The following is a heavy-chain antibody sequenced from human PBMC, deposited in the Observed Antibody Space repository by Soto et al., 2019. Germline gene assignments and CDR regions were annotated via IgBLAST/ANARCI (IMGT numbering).Heavy chain of an antibody. CDR3: ARRFFSSTWPSYFDY. CDR2: IHYSGST. Sequence: SETLSLTCTVSGDSITSTSYYWGWIRQPSGKGLEWIGCIHYSGSTYYNPSLRSRVTSSVDTSKNQFSLKVSSVTAADTAVYYCARRFFSSTWPSYFDYWGEGTLVTVSS. CDR1: GDSITSTSYY. V-gene: IGHV4-39*01. D-gene: IGHD6-13*01. J-gene: IGHJ4*02.